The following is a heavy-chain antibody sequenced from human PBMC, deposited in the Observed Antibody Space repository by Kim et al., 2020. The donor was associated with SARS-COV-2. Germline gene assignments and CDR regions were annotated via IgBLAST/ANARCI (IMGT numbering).Heavy chain of an antibody. CDR1: GGSISSYF. Sequence: SETLSLTCTVSGGSISSYFWSWIRQPPGKGLEWIGYIYYSGSTNYNPSLKSRVTLSVDTSKNQFSLKLSSVTAADTAVYYCARDLVPFVDIVATSVWGQGTLVTVSS. CDR2: IYYSGST. D-gene: IGHD5-12*01. V-gene: IGHV4-59*01. J-gene: IGHJ4*02. CDR3: ARDLVPFVDIVATSV.